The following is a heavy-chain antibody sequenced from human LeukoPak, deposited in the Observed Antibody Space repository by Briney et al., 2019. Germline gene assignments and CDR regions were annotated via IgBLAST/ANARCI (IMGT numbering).Heavy chain of an antibody. CDR3: ARVGGLGYVGTPAFDY. V-gene: IGHV4-39*07. D-gene: IGHD5-12*01. Sequence: SETLSLTCTVSGGSISSSSYYWGWIRQPPGKGLEWIGSIYYSGSTYYNPSLKSRVTISVDTSKNQFSLKLSSVTAADTAVYYCARVGGLGYVGTPAFDYWGQGTLVTVSS. CDR1: GGSISSSSYY. J-gene: IGHJ4*02. CDR2: IYYSGST.